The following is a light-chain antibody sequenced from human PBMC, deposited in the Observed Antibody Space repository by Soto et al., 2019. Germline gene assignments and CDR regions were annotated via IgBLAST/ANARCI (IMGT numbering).Light chain of an antibody. J-gene: IGKJ2*01. CDR3: QQCSSSPHT. CDR2: GAS. CDR1: QSVSSYY. V-gene: IGKV3-20*01. Sequence: EIVLTQSPGTLSLSPGERATLSCRASQSVSSYYVAWHQHKPGQPPRVLIFGASSRATGIPARFSGSGSGTYFTLTISSLEPEDFAVYYCQQCSSSPHTFGQGTKLEIK.